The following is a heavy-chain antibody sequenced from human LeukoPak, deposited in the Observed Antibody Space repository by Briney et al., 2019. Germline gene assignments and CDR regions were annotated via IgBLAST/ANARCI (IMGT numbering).Heavy chain of an antibody. CDR3: AKDSLYYYGSGY. Sequence: PGGSLRLSCAASGVTFSGSAMHWVRQASGKGLEWVGRIRSKANSYATAYAASVKGRFTISRDDSKNTAYLQMNSLRAEGTAVYYCAKDSLYYYGSGYWGQGTLVTVSS. J-gene: IGHJ4*02. CDR1: GVTFSGSA. V-gene: IGHV3-73*01. D-gene: IGHD3-10*01. CDR2: IRSKANSYAT.